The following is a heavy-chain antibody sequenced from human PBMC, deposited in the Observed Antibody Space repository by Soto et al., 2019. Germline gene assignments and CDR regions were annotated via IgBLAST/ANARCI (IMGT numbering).Heavy chain of an antibody. CDR3: ARDAPPADY. CDR1: GYTFTSYS. J-gene: IGHJ4*02. CDR2: ISAYNGNT. V-gene: IGHV1-18*04. Sequence: QVQLVQSGAEVKKPGASVKVSCKASGYTFTSYSISWVRQAPGQGLEWMGWISAYNGNTNYAQMLQGRVTMTTATSPTTAYRELRSLRSDDTAVYYCARDAPPADYWGQGTLVTVSS.